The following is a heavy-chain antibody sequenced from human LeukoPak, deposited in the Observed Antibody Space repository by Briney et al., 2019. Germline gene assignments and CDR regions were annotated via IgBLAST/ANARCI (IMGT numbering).Heavy chain of an antibody. J-gene: IGHJ3*02. Sequence: GGSLRLSCAASGFTFSSYAMIWVRQAPGKGLEWVSVISNSGSSTDYADSAKGRFTISRDNSQNTLYLQMNSLRAGDTAVYYCAKDPPRSRAIVDAFDIWGKGTLVTVSS. CDR1: GFTFSSYA. D-gene: IGHD3-22*01. V-gene: IGHV3-23*01. CDR3: AKDPPRSRAIVDAFDI. CDR2: ISNSGSST.